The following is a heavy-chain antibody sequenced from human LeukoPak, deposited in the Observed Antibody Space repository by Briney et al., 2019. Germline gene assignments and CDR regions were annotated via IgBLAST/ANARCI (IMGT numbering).Heavy chain of an antibody. CDR1: GGSISSYY. J-gene: IGHJ3*02. CDR2: IYYSGST. CDR3: ARAPTGPYYYDSSGYPDAFDI. D-gene: IGHD3-22*01. V-gene: IGHV4-59*01. Sequence: SETLSLTCTVSGGSISSYYWSWFRQPPGKGLEWIGYIYYSGSTNYNPSLKSRVTISVDTSKNQFSLKLSSVTAADTAVYYCARAPTGPYYYDSSGYPDAFDIWGQGTMVTVSS.